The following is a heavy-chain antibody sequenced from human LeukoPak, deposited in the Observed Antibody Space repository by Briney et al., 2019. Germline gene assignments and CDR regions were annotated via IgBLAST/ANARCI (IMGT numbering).Heavy chain of an antibody. CDR2: NSNSGGT. CDR3: ARDLAGDGLSYFDY. CDR1: GYTFSGYY. D-gene: IGHD6-19*01. J-gene: IGHJ4*02. Sequence: ASVKVSCKAPGYTFSGYYMHWVRQAPGQGLEWMGWNSNSGGTKYAQKFQGRVTMTRDTSISTAYMELTSLKSDDTAVYYCARDLAGDGLSYFDYWGQGTLVTVSS. V-gene: IGHV1-2*02.